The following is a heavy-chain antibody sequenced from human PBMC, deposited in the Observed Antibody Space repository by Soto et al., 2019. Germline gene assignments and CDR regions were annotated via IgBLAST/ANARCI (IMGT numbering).Heavy chain of an antibody. J-gene: IGHJ5*02. V-gene: IGHV4-39*01. CDR3: ARRLYDFRVDP. Sequence: QLQLQESGPGLVKPSETLSLTCTVSGGSISSSSYYWGWIRQPPGKGLEWIGSIYYSGSTYYNPSLKVRVTISVDTSKNQFSLKLSSVTAADTAVYYCARRLYDFRVDPWGQGTLVTVSS. CDR2: IYYSGST. CDR1: GGSISSSSYY. D-gene: IGHD3-3*01.